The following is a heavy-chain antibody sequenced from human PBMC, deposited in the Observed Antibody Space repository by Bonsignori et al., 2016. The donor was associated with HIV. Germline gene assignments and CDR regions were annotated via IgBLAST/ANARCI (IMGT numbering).Heavy chain of an antibody. Sequence: WIRQPPGKGLEWVANIKEDGSEKYYVDSVKGRFTISRDSAKNSLHLQMNSLRAEDTAVYYCAREAIRYFDWSHDSWGQGTLVTVSS. D-gene: IGHD3-9*01. CDR3: AREAIRYFDWSHDS. CDR2: IKEDGSEK. J-gene: IGHJ4*02. V-gene: IGHV3-7*03.